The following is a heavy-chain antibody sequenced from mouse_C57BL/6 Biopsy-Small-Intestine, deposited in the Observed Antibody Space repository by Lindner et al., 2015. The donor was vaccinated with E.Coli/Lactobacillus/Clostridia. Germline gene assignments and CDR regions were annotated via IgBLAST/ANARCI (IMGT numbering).Heavy chain of an antibody. CDR3: ARSAYGNDWFTY. CDR2: IYPGDGDT. CDR1: GYAFSNSW. Sequence: VQLQESGPELVKPGASVKISCKASGYAFSNSWMNWVKQRPGKGLEWIGRIYPGDGDTNYNGKFKGKATLTADKSSSTAYVQLSSLTSEDSAVYFCARSAYGNDWFTYWGQGTLVTVSA. J-gene: IGHJ3*01. V-gene: IGHV1-82*01. D-gene: IGHD2-1*01.